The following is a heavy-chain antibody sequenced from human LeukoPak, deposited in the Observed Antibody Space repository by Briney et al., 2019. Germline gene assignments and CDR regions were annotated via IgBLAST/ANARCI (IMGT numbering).Heavy chain of an antibody. CDR2: IYYSGST. CDR3: ASLRISSSWFGFDP. J-gene: IGHJ5*02. D-gene: IGHD6-13*01. V-gene: IGHV4-30-4*07. CDR1: GGSISSGGYS. Sequence: SETLSLTCAVSGGSISSGGYSWSWIRPPPGEGLECIGYIYYSGSTYYNPSLKSRVTISVDTSKNQFSLKLSSVTAADTAVYYCASLRISSSWFGFDPWGQGTLVTVSS.